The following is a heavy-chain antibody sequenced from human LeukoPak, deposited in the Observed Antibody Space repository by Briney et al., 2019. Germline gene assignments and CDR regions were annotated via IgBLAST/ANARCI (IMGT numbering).Heavy chain of an antibody. J-gene: IGHJ4*02. Sequence: PSETLSLTCTVSGGSISSSSYYWGWIRQPPGKGLEWIGSIYYSGSTYYNPSLKSRVTISVDTSKNQFSLKLSSVTAADTAVYYCERDYYDSSGYLIPVDYWGQGTLVTVSS. CDR3: ERDYYDSSGYLIPVDY. V-gene: IGHV4-39*01. CDR1: GGSISSSSYY. D-gene: IGHD3-22*01. CDR2: IYYSGST.